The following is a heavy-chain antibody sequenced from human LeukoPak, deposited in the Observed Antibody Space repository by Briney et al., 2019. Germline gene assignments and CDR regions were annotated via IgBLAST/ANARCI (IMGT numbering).Heavy chain of an antibody. CDR3: ARRYCSGGTCYYFDY. J-gene: IGHJ4*02. D-gene: IGHD2-15*01. CDR1: GGSISSSNYC. V-gene: IGHV4-39*01. CDR2: MYYSGST. Sequence: SETLSLTCTVSGGSISSSNYCWGWVSQPPGKGLEWIVTMYYSGSTFYNPSLKSRVMISVDTSKSQFSLRLSSVTAADTAVYYCARRYCSGGTCYYFDYWGQGTLVTVSS.